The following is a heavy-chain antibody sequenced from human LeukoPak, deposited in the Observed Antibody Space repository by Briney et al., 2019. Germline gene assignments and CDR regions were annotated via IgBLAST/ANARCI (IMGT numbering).Heavy chain of an antibody. CDR3: ARDRGWSWDY. CDR1: GFTFISYW. CDR2: IKQDGSEK. J-gene: IGHJ4*02. V-gene: IGHV3-7*01. D-gene: IGHD2-15*01. Sequence: GGSLTLSCEASGFTFISYWMSWVRQAPGKGLEWVANIKQDGSEKYYVDSVKGRFTISRDNAKNSLYLQMNSLRVEDAAVYYCARDRGWSWDYWGQGTLVTVSS.